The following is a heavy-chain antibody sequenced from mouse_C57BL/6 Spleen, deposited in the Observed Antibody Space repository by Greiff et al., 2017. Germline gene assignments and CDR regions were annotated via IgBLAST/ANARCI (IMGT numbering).Heavy chain of an antibody. D-gene: IGHD2-10*02. Sequence: EVKLEESGPGLVKPSQSLSLTCSVTGYSITSGYYWNWIRQFPGNKLEWMGYISYDGSNNYNPSLKNRISITRDTSKNQFFLKLNSVTTEDTATYYCARDPPYGNYVAMDYWGQGTSVTVSS. CDR1: GYSITSGYY. V-gene: IGHV3-6*01. J-gene: IGHJ4*01. CDR2: ISYDGSN. CDR3: ARDPPYGNYVAMDY.